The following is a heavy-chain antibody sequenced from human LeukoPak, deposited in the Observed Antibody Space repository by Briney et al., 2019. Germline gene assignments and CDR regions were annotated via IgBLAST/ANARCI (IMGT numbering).Heavy chain of an antibody. CDR3: ARDRGVVVPADLLSYYYYMDV. J-gene: IGHJ6*03. D-gene: IGHD2-2*01. CDR1: GGSISSSSYY. V-gene: IGHV4-39*06. Sequence: PSETLSLTCTVSGGSISSSSYYWGWIRQPPGKGLEWIGSIYYSGSTYYNPSLKSRVTMSVDTSKNQCPLKLSSVTAADTAVYYCARDRGVVVPADLLSYYYYMDVWGKGTTVTISS. CDR2: IYYSGST.